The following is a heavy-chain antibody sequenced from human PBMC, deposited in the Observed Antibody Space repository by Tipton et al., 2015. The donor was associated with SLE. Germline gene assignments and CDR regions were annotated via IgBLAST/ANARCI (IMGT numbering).Heavy chain of an antibody. D-gene: IGHD5-12*01. CDR1: GGSIRSYY. CDR3: VRVEGAYDQFYFDS. J-gene: IGHJ4*02. V-gene: IGHV4-59*01. Sequence: TLSLTCTVSGGSIRSYYWSWIRQAPGKGLELIGYIYYSGTTKYNPSLKRRVTMSVDTSKNQFSLRLTSVTAADTAVYYCVRVEGAYDQFYFDSWGQGALVTVSS. CDR2: IYYSGTT.